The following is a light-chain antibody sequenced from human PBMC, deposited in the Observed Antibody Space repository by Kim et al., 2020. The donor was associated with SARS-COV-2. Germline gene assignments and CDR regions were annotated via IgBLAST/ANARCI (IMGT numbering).Light chain of an antibody. J-gene: IGLJ2*01. CDR3: SSYTSSSTVV. CDR1: SSTVGGYNY. CDR2: DVS. V-gene: IGLV2-14*03. Sequence: GEVITISATGTSSTVGGYNYVSCYQHHPGHAPKRMIYDVSNRPSGVSHRFSGSKSGNAASLTISGLQAEDEADYYCSSYTSSSTVVFGGGTQLTVL.